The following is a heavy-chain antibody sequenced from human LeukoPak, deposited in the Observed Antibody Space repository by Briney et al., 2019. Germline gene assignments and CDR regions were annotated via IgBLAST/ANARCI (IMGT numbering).Heavy chain of an antibody. CDR3: ARDRYYDSSGPEDY. CDR2: ISSSSSYI. CDR1: GFGFSVLT. Sequence: GGSLRLSCAASGFGFSVLTMNWVRQAPGKGLEWVSSISSSSSYIYYADSVKGRFTISRDNAKNSLYLQMNSLRAEDTAVYYCARDRYYDSSGPEDYWGQGTLVTVSS. V-gene: IGHV3-21*01. D-gene: IGHD3-22*01. J-gene: IGHJ4*02.